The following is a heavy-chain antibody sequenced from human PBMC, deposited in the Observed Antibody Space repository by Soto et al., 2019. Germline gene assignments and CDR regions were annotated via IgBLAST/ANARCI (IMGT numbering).Heavy chain of an antibody. J-gene: IGHJ4*02. CDR1: GGPFSGYY. CDR3: ARAWGGVPDY. D-gene: IGHD3-16*01. V-gene: IGHV4-34*01. CDR2: INHSGST. Sequence: SETLSLTCAVYGGPFSGYYWSWIRQPPGKGLEWIGEINHSGSTNYNPSLKSRVTISVDTSKNQFSLKLSSVTAADTAVYYCARAWGGVPDYWGQGTLVTVS.